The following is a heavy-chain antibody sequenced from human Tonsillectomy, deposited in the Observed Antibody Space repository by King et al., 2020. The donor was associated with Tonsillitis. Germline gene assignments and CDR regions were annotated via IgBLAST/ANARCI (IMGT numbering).Heavy chain of an antibody. Sequence: QLQESGPGLVKPSETLSLTCTVSGGSISSYYWSWIRQPPGKGLEWIGYIYYSGCTNYNPSLKSRVTISVDTSKNQFSLKRSSVTAADTAVYYCARAGYSGLGGWFDPWGQGTLVTVSS. CDR1: GGSISSYY. J-gene: IGHJ5*02. CDR3: ARAGYSGLGGWFDP. V-gene: IGHV4-59*01. D-gene: IGHD5-12*01. CDR2: IYYSGCT.